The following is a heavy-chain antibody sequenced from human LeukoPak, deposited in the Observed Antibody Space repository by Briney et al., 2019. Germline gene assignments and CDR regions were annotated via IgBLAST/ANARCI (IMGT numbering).Heavy chain of an antibody. D-gene: IGHD6-13*01. V-gene: IGHV4-61*08. CDR2: IYHSGST. J-gene: IGHJ4*02. CDR1: GGSISSGGYY. CDR3: GRETIAATGTSVFFDY. Sequence: SETLSLTCTVSGGSISSGGYYWSWIRQHPGKGLEWIGYIYHSGSTNYNPSLKSRVTISVDTSKNQFSLKLTSMTAADTAAYYCGRETIAATGTSVFFDYWGQGTLVTVSS.